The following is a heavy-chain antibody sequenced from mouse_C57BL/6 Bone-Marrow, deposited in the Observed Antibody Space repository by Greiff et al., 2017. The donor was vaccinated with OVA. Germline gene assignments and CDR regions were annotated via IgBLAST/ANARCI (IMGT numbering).Heavy chain of an antibody. D-gene: IGHD1-1*01. CDR1: GYTFTSYW. V-gene: IGHV1-55*01. J-gene: IGHJ1*03. CDR3: AREEFFYCGSSYPLYWYFDV. Sequence: QVQLKQPGAELVKPGASVKMSCKASGYTFTSYWITWVKQRPGQGLEWIGDIYPGSGSTNYNEKFKSKATLTVDTSSSTAYMQLSSLTSEDSAVYYCAREEFFYCGSSYPLYWYFDVWGTGTTVTVSS. CDR2: IYPGSGST.